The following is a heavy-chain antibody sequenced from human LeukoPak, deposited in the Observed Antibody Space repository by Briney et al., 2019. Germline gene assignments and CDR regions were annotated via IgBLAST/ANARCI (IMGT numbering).Heavy chain of an antibody. CDR1: GYTFVTYG. V-gene: IGHV1-18*04. Sequence: ASVTVSCTASGYTFVTYGISWVRQAPGQGLEWMGRISSYNGNTEYAQKFQGRVTMTTDTSTSTAYMQVRSLRSDDTAVYYCARDYYGSGSYYDMDAFDIWGQGTMVTVSS. CDR3: ARDYYGSGSYYDMDAFDI. J-gene: IGHJ3*02. D-gene: IGHD3-10*01. CDR2: ISSYNGNT.